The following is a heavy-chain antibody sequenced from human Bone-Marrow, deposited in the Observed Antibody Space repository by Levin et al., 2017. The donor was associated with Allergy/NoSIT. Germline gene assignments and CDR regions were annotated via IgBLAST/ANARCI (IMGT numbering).Heavy chain of an antibody. D-gene: IGHD5-12*01. V-gene: IGHV5-51*01. CDR3: ARQGGRYSGNLDY. J-gene: IGHJ4*02. Sequence: GASVKVSCKGSGYIFTSYWIGWVRQMPGKGLEWMGIIYPGDSDTRYSPSFQGQVTISADRSTSTAYLQWSSLKASDTAMYYCARQGGRYSGNLDYWGQGTLVTVSS. CDR2: IYPGDSDT. CDR1: GYIFTSYW.